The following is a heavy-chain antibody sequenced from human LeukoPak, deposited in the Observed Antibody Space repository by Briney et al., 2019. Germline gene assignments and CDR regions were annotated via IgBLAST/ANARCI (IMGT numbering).Heavy chain of an antibody. CDR2: ISSSSSYI. CDR3: ARVTASDAFDI. V-gene: IGHV3-21*01. J-gene: IGHJ3*02. Sequence: PGGSLRLSCAGSGFIFSNAWMTWVRQAPGKGLEWVSSISSSSSYIYYADSVKGRFTISRDNAKNSLYLQMNSLRAEDTAVYYCARVTASDAFDIWGQGTMVTVSS. CDR1: GFIFSNAW.